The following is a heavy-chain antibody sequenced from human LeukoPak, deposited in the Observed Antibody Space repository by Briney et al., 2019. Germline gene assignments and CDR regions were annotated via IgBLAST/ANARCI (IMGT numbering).Heavy chain of an antibody. CDR2: INHSGST. CDR1: GGSFSGYY. Sequence: SETLSLTCAVYGGSFSGYYWSWIRQPPGKGLEWIGEINHSGSTNYNPSLKSRVTKSVDTSKNQFSLKLSSVTAADTAVYYCARGRRLWPISAPLFDIWGQGTMVTVSS. D-gene: IGHD2-21*01. CDR3: ARGRRLWPISAPLFDI. J-gene: IGHJ3*02. V-gene: IGHV4-34*01.